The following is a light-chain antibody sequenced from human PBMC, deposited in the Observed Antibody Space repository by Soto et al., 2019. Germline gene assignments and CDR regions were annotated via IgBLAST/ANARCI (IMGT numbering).Light chain of an antibody. Sequence: QSVLTQPASVSGSPGQSITISCTGTSRDVGGYNYVSWHQQHPGKAPKVIITEVSNRPSWVSNRFSGSKSGNTASLTISGLQAEDEADYYCSSYISSSTFVVFGGGTKVTVL. CDR1: SRDVGGYNY. J-gene: IGLJ2*01. V-gene: IGLV2-14*01. CDR3: SSYISSSTFVV. CDR2: EVS.